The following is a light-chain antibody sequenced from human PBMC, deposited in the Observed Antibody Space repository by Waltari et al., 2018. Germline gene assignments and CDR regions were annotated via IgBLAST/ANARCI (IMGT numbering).Light chain of an antibody. CDR2: EDN. Sequence: SDELTQPPSVSVSPGQTARITCSGDALPKKYAHWYQQKSGQAPVVGIYEDNKRPSEIPEGFSGSSSGTMATLTISGAQVEDEADYYCYSTDSSGLGVFGTGTKVTVL. CDR1: ALPKKY. J-gene: IGLJ1*01. V-gene: IGLV3-10*01. CDR3: YSTDSSGLGV.